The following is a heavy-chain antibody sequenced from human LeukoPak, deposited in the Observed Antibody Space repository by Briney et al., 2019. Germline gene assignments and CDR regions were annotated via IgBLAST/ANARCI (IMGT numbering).Heavy chain of an antibody. CDR3: ARGLYYYDSSGYYGDTFDV. CDR2: IYSGGST. J-gene: IGHJ3*01. CDR1: GFSVSSNY. D-gene: IGHD3-22*01. Sequence: GGSLRLSCAASGFSVSSNYMSWVRQAPGKGLEWVSVIYSGGSTYYADSVKGRFTISRDNSKNTLYLQMNSLRAGDTAVYYCARGLYYYDSSGYYGDTFDVWGQGTMVIVSS. V-gene: IGHV3-66*01.